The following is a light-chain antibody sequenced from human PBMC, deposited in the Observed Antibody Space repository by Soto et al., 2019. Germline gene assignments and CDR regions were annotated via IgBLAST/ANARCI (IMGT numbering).Light chain of an antibody. V-gene: IGKV3-20*01. J-gene: IGKJ4*01. CDR2: GAS. CDR1: QSFSSSY. CDR3: QQYGSSPLT. Sequence: EMVLTQSPGTLSLSPGERATLSCRASQSFSSSYLAWYQQKPGQAPRLLIYGASSRATGIPDRFTGSGSGTDFTLSISRLEPEDFALYYCQQYGSSPLTFGGGTKGDIK.